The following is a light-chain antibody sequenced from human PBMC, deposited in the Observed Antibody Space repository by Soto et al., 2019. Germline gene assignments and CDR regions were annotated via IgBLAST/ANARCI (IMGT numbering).Light chain of an antibody. J-gene: IGLJ1*01. CDR2: DVS. V-gene: IGLV2-14*01. CDR3: SSYTSGSNLGV. CDR1: SSDVGGYNY. Sequence: QSVLTQPASVSGSPGQSITISCTGTSSDVGGYNYVSWYQQHPGKAPKLMIYDVSNRPSGVANRFSGSKSCNTASLTISWLQEEDEADYYCSSYTSGSNLGVFGTGTKLTVL.